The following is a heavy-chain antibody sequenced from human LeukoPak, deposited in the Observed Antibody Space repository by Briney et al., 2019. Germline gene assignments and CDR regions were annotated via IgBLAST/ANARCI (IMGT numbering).Heavy chain of an antibody. J-gene: IGHJ4*02. D-gene: IGHD6-13*01. CDR3: ARHGIAADELDY. CDR1: GGSISNYF. CDR2: VYYSGNT. V-gene: IGHV4-59*08. Sequence: PSETLSLTCTVSGGSISNYFWSWIRQPPGKGLEWIGYVYYSGNTNYNPSLKSRVTISVDTSKNQFSLKLSSVTAADTAVYYCARHGIAADELDYWGQGTLVTVSS.